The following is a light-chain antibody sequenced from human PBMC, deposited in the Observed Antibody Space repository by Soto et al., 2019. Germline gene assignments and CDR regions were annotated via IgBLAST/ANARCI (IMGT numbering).Light chain of an antibody. Sequence: DIKMTRSPTTRSESVGNRFAKTCRAINTVGSWLAWYQQKPGKAPELLIYRASTLKSGVPSRFSGSGSGTEFTLTISRLEPEDFAAYYCQQYGSSPLTFGHGTKVDVK. V-gene: IGKV1-5*03. CDR3: QQYGSSPLT. J-gene: IGKJ3*01. CDR2: RAS. CDR1: NTVGSW.